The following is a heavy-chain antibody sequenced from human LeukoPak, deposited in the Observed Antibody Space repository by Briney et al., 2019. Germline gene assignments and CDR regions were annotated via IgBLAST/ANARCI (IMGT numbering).Heavy chain of an antibody. J-gene: IGHJ4*02. D-gene: IGHD6-19*01. CDR1: GYTFTSYA. CDR3: ARDKGPPRRVAGHFDY. CDR2: INAGNGNT. V-gene: IGHV1-3*01. Sequence: ASVKVSCKASGYTFTSYAMHWVRQAPGHRLEWMGWINAGNGNTKYSQKFQGRVTITRDTSASTAYMELSSLRSEDTAVYYCARDKGPPRRVAGHFDYWGQGTLVTVSS.